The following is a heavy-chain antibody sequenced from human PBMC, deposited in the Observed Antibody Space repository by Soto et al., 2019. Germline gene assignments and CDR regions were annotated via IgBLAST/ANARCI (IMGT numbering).Heavy chain of an antibody. Sequence: QVQLQESGPGLVKPSETLSLTCTVSGGSISSYYWSWIRQPAGKGLEWIGRIYTSGSTNYNPSLKSRVTMSVDTSKNQFSLKLSSVTAADTAVYYCARVVADPWDFWSGYYTDYGMDVWGQGTTVTVSS. J-gene: IGHJ6*02. CDR1: GGSISSYY. V-gene: IGHV4-4*07. CDR2: IYTSGST. CDR3: ARVVADPWDFWSGYYTDYGMDV. D-gene: IGHD3-3*01.